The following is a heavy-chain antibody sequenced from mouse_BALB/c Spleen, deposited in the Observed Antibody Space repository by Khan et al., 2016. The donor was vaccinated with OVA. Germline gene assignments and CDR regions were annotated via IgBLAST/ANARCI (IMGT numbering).Heavy chain of an antibody. V-gene: IGHV3-1*02. CDR1: GYSFTSGYS. CDR3: ARDYYGNWYFDV. J-gene: IGHJ1*01. CDR2: IHYSGST. D-gene: IGHD1-2*01. Sequence: QLEESGPDLVKPSQSLSLTCTVTGYSFTSGYSWHWIRQFPENKLQWMGYIHYSGSTNFTPSLKSRLSINRDTSKNQFFLQLNSVTTEDTATYYCARDYYGNWYFDVWGAGTTVTVSS.